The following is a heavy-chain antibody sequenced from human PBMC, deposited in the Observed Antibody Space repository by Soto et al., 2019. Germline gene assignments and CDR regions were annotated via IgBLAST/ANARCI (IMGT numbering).Heavy chain of an antibody. Sequence: PSETLALTCTVSGGSISSGGYYWSLIRQHPGKGLEWIGYIYYSGSTYYNSSLKSRVTISVDTSKNQFSLKLSSVTAADTAVYYCARVWDSSGPNFDYWGQGTLVTVSS. D-gene: IGHD3-22*01. CDR2: IYYSGST. V-gene: IGHV4-31*03. CDR1: GGSISSGGYY. J-gene: IGHJ4*02. CDR3: ARVWDSSGPNFDY.